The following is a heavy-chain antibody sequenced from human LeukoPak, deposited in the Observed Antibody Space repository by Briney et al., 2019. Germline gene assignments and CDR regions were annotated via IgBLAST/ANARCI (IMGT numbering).Heavy chain of an antibody. J-gene: IGHJ4*02. CDR3: ARDLSHWHYYDSSGSAS. D-gene: IGHD3-22*01. CDR2: ISSSSSYI. Sequence: GGSLRLSCAASGFTFSSYSMNWVRQAPGKGLEWVSSISSSSSYIHYADSVKGRFTISRDNAKNSLYLQMNSLRAEDTAVYYCARDLSHWHYYDSSGSASWGQGTLVTVSS. CDR1: GFTFSSYS. V-gene: IGHV3-21*01.